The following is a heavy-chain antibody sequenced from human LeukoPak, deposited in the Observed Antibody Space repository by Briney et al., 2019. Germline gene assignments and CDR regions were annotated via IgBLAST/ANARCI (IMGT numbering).Heavy chain of an antibody. D-gene: IGHD3-10*01. Sequence: ASVKVSCKASGYTFTGYYMHWVRQAPGQGLEWMGRINPNSGGTNYAQKFQGRVTMTRDTSISTAYMELSRLRSDDTAVYYCASSLGVYYYYGMDVWGRGTTVTVSS. CDR1: GYTFTGYY. V-gene: IGHV1-2*06. J-gene: IGHJ6*02. CDR3: ASSLGVYYYYGMDV. CDR2: INPNSGGT.